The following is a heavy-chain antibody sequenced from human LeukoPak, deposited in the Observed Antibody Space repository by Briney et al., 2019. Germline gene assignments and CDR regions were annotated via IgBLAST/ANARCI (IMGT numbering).Heavy chain of an antibody. D-gene: IGHD1-26*01. CDR1: GASITTYY. Sequence: PSETLSLTCTVSGASITTYYWSWIRQPPGKGLEYIGQIHPSGSANYNPSLKGRVAMSLDASKNQFSLTVSSVTAADTAIYYCARDILDVGATHYFDYWGQGSLLTVSS. CDR2: IHPSGSA. V-gene: IGHV4-4*07. J-gene: IGHJ4*02. CDR3: ARDILDVGATHYFDY.